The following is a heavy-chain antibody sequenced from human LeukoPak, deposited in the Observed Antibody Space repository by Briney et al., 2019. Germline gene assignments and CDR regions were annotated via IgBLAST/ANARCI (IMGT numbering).Heavy chain of an antibody. CDR2: ISGSGGST. Sequence: GGSLRLSCAASGFTFSSYAMSWVRQAPGKGLEWGSAISGSGGSTYYADSVKGRFTISRDNSKNTLYLQMNSLRAEDTAVYYCAKDITRNYYDSSGYFFDYWGQGTLVTVSS. CDR3: AKDITRNYYDSSGYFFDY. J-gene: IGHJ4*02. V-gene: IGHV3-23*01. CDR1: GFTFSSYA. D-gene: IGHD3-22*01.